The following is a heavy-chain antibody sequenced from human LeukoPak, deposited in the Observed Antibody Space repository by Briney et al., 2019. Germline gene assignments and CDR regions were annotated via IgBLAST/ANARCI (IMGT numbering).Heavy chain of an antibody. CDR3: ARDQGPPIAPSWSRWFDP. D-gene: IGHD3-3*01. Sequence: PGGSLRLSCAASGFTFDDYAMHWVRQAPGKGLEWVSGISWNSGSIGYADSVKGRFTISRDNAKNSLYLQMNSLRAEDTAVYYCARDQGPPIAPSWSRWFDPWGQGTLVTVSS. CDR1: GFTFDDYA. J-gene: IGHJ5*02. V-gene: IGHV3-9*01. CDR2: ISWNSGSI.